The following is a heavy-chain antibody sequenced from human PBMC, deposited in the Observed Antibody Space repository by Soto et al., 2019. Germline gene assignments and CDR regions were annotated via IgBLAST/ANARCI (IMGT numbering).Heavy chain of an antibody. CDR3: ARLYTARWAFDI. D-gene: IGHD2-15*01. Sequence: QVQLVQSGAEVKKPGAPVKVSCKASGYTFTSYYMHWVRQAPGQGLEWMGIINPSGGSTSYAQKFQGRVTMTRDTSTSTVYMELSSLRSEDTAVYYCARLYTARWAFDIWGQGTMVTVSS. V-gene: IGHV1-46*01. J-gene: IGHJ3*02. CDR1: GYTFTSYY. CDR2: INPSGGST.